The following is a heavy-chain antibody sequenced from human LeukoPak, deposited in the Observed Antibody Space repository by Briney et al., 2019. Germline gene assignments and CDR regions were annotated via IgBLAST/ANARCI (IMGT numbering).Heavy chain of an antibody. CDR3: ARGRWDFDY. D-gene: IGHD6-13*01. Sequence: SETLSLTCTVSGGPISSHYWSWLRQPPGKGLEWIGYIYYSGSTNYNPSLKSRVTISVDTSKNPFSLKLSSVTAADTAVYYCARGRWDFDYWGQGTLVTVSS. CDR1: GGPISSHY. V-gene: IGHV4-59*11. J-gene: IGHJ4*02. CDR2: IYYSGST.